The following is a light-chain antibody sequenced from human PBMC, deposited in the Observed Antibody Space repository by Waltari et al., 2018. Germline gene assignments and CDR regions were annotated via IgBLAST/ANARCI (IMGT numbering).Light chain of an antibody. CDR3: QSGGHGTWV. CDR1: SGHSSNV. CDR2: VNSDGSH. V-gene: IGLV4-69*01. Sequence: TQSPSASASLGASVKLTCTLSSGHSSNVIAWLQQRPEKGPRYLMKVNSDGSHTKGDEIPDRFSGSSSGAERYLTISSLQSEDEGDYYCQSGGHGTWVFGGGTKLTVL. J-gene: IGLJ3*02.